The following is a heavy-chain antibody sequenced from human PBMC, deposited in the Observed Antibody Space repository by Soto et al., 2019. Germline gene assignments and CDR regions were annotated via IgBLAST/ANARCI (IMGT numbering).Heavy chain of an antibody. CDR1: GFTFSSYA. Sequence: LSLTCAASGFTFSSYAMSWVRQAPGKGLEWVSAISGSGGSTYYADSVKGRFTISRDNSKNTLYLQMNSLRAEDTAVYYCAKTAGQRLRMNWFDPWGQGTLVTVSS. CDR2: ISGSGGST. V-gene: IGHV3-23*01. D-gene: IGHD3-16*01. CDR3: AKTAGQRLRMNWFDP. J-gene: IGHJ5*02.